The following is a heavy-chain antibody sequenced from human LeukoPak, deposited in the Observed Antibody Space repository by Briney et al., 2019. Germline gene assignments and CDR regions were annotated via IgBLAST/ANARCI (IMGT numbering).Heavy chain of an antibody. J-gene: IGHJ4*02. Sequence: SGTLSLTCAVSGGSISSSNWWSWVRQPPGKGLEWIGEIYHSGSTNYNPSLKSRVTISVDKSKNQFSLKLSSVTAADTAVYYCAREPYYYDSSGYYYKFFDYWGQGTLVTVSS. V-gene: IGHV4-4*02. D-gene: IGHD3-22*01. CDR1: GGSISSSNW. CDR2: IYHSGST. CDR3: AREPYYYDSSGYYYKFFDY.